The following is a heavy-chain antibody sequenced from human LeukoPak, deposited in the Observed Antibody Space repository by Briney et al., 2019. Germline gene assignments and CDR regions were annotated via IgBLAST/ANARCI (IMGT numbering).Heavy chain of an antibody. D-gene: IGHD6-13*01. Sequence: SETLSLTCTVSGGSISSYYWSWIWQPPGKGLEWIGYIHYSGSTNYNPSLKSRVTISVDTSKNQFSLKLSSVTAADTAVYYCGGIAAAGRDVDYWGQGTLVTVSP. CDR2: IHYSGST. V-gene: IGHV4-59*01. J-gene: IGHJ4*02. CDR3: GGIAAAGRDVDY. CDR1: GGSISSYY.